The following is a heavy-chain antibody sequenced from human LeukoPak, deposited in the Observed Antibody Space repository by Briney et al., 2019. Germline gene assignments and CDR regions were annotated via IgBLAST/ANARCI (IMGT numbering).Heavy chain of an antibody. D-gene: IGHD3-22*01. Sequence: MTSETLSLTCTVSGGSISSYYWSWIRQPPGKGLEWIGYIYYSGSTNYNPSLKSRVTISVDTSKNQFSLKLSSVTAADTAVYYCARGYYDSSGYWTSYYFDYWGQGTLVTVSS. CDR3: ARGYYDSSGYWTSYYFDY. V-gene: IGHV4-59*08. CDR1: GGSISSYY. CDR2: IYYSGST. J-gene: IGHJ4*02.